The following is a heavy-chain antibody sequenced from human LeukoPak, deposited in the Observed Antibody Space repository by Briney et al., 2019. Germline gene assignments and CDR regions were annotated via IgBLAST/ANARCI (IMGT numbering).Heavy chain of an antibody. CDR1: GYTLTELS. D-gene: IGHD1-26*01. CDR2: FDPEDGET. V-gene: IGHV1-24*01. Sequence: ASVKVSCKVSGYTLTELSMHWVRQAPGKGLEWMGGFDPEDGETIYAQKFQGRVTMTEDTSTDTAYMELSSLRSEDTAVYYCVLASVLWSYYGLLDYWGQGTLVTVSS. J-gene: IGHJ4*02. CDR3: VLASVLWSYYGLLDY.